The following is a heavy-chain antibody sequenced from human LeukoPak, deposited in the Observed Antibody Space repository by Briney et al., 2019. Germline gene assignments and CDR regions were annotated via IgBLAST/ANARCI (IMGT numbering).Heavy chain of an antibody. Sequence: SETLSLTCLVSGDPISSDYWSWVRQPPGKGLEWLGFINYSGNISYNPSIKSRVTISIDTSNNQVSLNLRSVTATDTAIYYCARLDCGADSCYNYWGRGSLVTVSS. J-gene: IGHJ4*02. CDR3: ARLDCGADSCYNY. D-gene: IGHD2-21*02. V-gene: IGHV4-59*08. CDR1: GDPISSDY. CDR2: INYSGNI.